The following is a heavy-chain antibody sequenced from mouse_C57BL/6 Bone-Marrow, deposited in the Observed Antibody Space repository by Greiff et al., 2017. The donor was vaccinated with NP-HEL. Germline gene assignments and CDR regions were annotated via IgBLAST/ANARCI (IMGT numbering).Heavy chain of an antibody. Sequence: EVKLMESGGGLVQPGGSMKLSCAASGFTFSDAWMDWVRQSPEKGLEWVAEIRNKANNHATYYAESVKGRFTISRDDSKSSVYLQMNSLRAEDTGIYYCTRPTTVVPDWYFDVWGTGTTVTVSS. CDR1: GFTFSDAW. CDR3: TRPTTVVPDWYFDV. V-gene: IGHV6-6*01. D-gene: IGHD1-1*01. J-gene: IGHJ1*03. CDR2: IRNKANNHAT.